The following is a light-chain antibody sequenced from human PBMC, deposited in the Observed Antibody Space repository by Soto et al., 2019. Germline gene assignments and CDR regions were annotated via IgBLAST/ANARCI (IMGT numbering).Light chain of an antibody. CDR2: ASS. CDR1: QGIRND. J-gene: IGKJ1*01. Sequence: AIQMTQSPSSLSASVGDRVNITCRASQGIRNDLAWYQQRPGAAPKPLIFASSNLQTGVPSRFRGSGSGTDFTLTISSLLPDDFATYYCLQDYTYPRTFGQGTKVEI. CDR3: LQDYTYPRT. V-gene: IGKV1-6*01.